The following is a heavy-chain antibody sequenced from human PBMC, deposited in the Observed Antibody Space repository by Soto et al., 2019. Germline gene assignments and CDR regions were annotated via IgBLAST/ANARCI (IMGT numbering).Heavy chain of an antibody. CDR2: IIPIFGTA. V-gene: IGHV1-69*12. J-gene: IGHJ6*02. CDR3: ARQGAALRDYYYGMDV. D-gene: IGHD6-25*01. Sequence: QVQLVQSGAEVKKPGSSVKVSSKASGGTFSIYAISWVRQAPGQGLEWMGGIIPIFGTANYAQKFQGRVTITADESTSTAYMELSSLRSEDTAVYFCARQGAALRDYYYGMDVWGQGTTVTVS. CDR1: GGTFSIYA.